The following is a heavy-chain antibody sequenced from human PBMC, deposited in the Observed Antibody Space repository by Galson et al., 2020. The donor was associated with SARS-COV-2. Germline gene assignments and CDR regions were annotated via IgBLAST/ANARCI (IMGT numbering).Heavy chain of an antibody. V-gene: IGHV1-2*02. J-gene: IGHJ3*02. Sequence: ASVKVSCKASRYTFTGYYMPWVRQAPGQGLEWMGWINPNSGGTNNAHKFQGRVTMTRDTSISTAYMELSRLRSDDTAVYYCASPYDGAFDAFDIWGQGTMVTVSS. CDR3: ASPYDGAFDAFDI. CDR1: RYTFTGYY. D-gene: IGHD1-26*01. CDR2: INPNSGGT.